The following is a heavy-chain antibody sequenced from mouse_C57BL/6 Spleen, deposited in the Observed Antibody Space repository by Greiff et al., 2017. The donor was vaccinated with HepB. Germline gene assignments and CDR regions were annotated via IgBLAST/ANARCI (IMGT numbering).Heavy chain of an antibody. J-gene: IGHJ3*01. Sequence: VMLVESGAELVRPGTSVKMSCKASGYTFTNYWIGWAKQRPGHGLEWIGDIYPGGGYTNYNEKFKGKATLTADKSSSTAYMQFSSLTSEDSAIYYCARGDYYGLAYWGQGTLVTVSA. D-gene: IGHD2-1*01. CDR3: ARGDYYGLAY. V-gene: IGHV1-63*01. CDR2: IYPGGGYT. CDR1: GYTFTNYW.